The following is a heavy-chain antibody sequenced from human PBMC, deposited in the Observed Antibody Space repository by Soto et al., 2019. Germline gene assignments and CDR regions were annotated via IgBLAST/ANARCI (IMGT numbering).Heavy chain of an antibody. D-gene: IGHD1-7*01. CDR1: GFTFSSYG. CDR3: AKDSLVTVTTSFYY. CDR2: ISYDGSNK. J-gene: IGHJ4*02. V-gene: IGHV3-30*18. Sequence: GGSLRLSCAASGFTFSSYGMHWVRQAPGKGLEWVAVISYDGSNKYYADSVKGRFTISRDNSKNTLYLQMNSLRAEDTAVHYCAKDSLVTVTTSFYYWGQGTLVTVSS.